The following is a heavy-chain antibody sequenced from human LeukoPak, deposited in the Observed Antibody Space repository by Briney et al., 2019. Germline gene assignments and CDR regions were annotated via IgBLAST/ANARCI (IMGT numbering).Heavy chain of an antibody. Sequence: GRSLRLSCAASGFTFTIYGMHCARQHPGKGLEWVAFISYDGSNKYYADSVKGRLTISRDNSKNTLYLQMNSLRAEDMAVYYCAKDLCSSTSCYIYYYYGMDVWGQGTTVTVSS. J-gene: IGHJ6*02. CDR1: GFTFTIYG. V-gene: IGHV3-30*18. D-gene: IGHD2-2*01. CDR2: ISYDGSNK. CDR3: AKDLCSSTSCYIYYYYGMDV.